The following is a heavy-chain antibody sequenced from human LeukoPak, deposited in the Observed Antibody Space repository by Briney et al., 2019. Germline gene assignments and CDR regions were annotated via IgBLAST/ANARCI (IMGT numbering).Heavy chain of an antibody. CDR1: GYTFTGYY. D-gene: IGHD6-13*01. Sequence: ASVKVSCKASGYTFTGYYMHWVRQAPGQGLEWMGRINPNSGGTNYAQKFQGRVTMTRDTSISTAYMELSRLRSDDTAVYYCARDGGSSLAAAGKGEDFDYWGQGTLVTVSS. CDR3: ARDGGSSLAAAGKGEDFDY. J-gene: IGHJ4*02. V-gene: IGHV1-2*02. CDR2: INPNSGGT.